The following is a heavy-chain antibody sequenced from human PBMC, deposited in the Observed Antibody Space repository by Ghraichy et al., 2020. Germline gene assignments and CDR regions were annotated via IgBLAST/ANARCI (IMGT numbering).Heavy chain of an antibody. V-gene: IGHV3-30*04. D-gene: IGHD3-10*01. CDR1: GFTFMLYA. J-gene: IGHJ4*02. Sequence: GGSLRLSCEASGFTFMLYAIHWVRQAPGKGLEWVTFMSYDGSREHYADSVKGRFTISRDNSKNTVSLQMDSLRPEDTAVYYCAREYYGSGSYYGGLGYWGQGTLVTVSS. CDR3: AREYYGSGSYYGGLGY. CDR2: MSYDGSRE.